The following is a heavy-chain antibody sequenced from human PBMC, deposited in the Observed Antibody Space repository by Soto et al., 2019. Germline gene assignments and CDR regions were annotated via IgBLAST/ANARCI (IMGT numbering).Heavy chain of an antibody. V-gene: IGHV4-30-4*01. CDR1: GGSISSGDYY. CDR2: IYNSGTT. Sequence: QVQLQESGPGLVKPSQTLSLTCTVSGGSISSGDYYWTWIRQPPGKGLVWIGYIYNSGTTYYSPSLKSRVTISLDTSKNQFSVKLSSVTAADTAVYYCAAFLGAHWYFDLWGRGTLVTVSS. CDR3: AAFLGAHWYFDL. D-gene: IGHD1-26*01. J-gene: IGHJ2*01.